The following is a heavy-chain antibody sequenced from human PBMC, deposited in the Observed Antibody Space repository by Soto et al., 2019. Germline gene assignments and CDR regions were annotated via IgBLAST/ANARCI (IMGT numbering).Heavy chain of an antibody. V-gene: IGHV3-23*01. CDR3: AKNSGYYYDAFDI. J-gene: IGHJ3*02. CDR2: ISGSSGST. Sequence: EVQLLESGAGLVQPGGSLRLSCAASGFILSNNAMSWVRQAPGKGLEWVSAISGSSGSTVYADSVKGRFTISRDNSKNTLYLQMNSLRAEDTALYYCAKNSGYYYDAFDIWGQGTMVTVSS. D-gene: IGHD3-22*01. CDR1: GFILSNNA.